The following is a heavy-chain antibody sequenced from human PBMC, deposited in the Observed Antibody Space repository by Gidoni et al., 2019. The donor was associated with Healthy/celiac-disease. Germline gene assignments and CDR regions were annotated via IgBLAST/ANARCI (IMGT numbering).Heavy chain of an antibody. V-gene: IGHV1-69*01. D-gene: IGHD3-9*01. CDR2: ILPIIGTA. CDR1: GGTVSSYA. Sequence: QGQLVQSGAEVKKPGSSVKVSCKASGGTVSSYAIRGVRQAPGQGREWLVGILPIIGTANYAQKFQGRVTITADESTSTAYLELSSLRSEDTAVYYCASPKYYDILTGYYGYYGMDVWGQGTTVTVSS. J-gene: IGHJ6*02. CDR3: ASPKYYDILTGYYGYYGMDV.